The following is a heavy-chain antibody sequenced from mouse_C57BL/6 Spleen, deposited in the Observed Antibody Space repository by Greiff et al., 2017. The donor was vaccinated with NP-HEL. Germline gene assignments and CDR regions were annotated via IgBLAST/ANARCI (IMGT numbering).Heavy chain of an antibody. V-gene: IGHV1-81*01. CDR2: IYPRSGNT. CDR3: ARLDTTVVAKDYFDY. D-gene: IGHD1-1*01. Sequence: QVQLQQSGAELVRPGASVKLSCKASGYTFTSYGISWVKQRTGQGLEWIGEIYPRSGNTYYNEKFKGKATLTADKSSSPAYMELRSLTSEDSAVYFCARLDTTVVAKDYFDYWGQGTTLTVSS. J-gene: IGHJ2*01. CDR1: GYTFTSYG.